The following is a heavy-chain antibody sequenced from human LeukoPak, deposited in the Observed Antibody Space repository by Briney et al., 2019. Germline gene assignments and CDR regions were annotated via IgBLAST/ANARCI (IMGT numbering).Heavy chain of an antibody. V-gene: IGHV3-33*03. CDR2: IWYDGSNK. Sequence: TGGSLRLSCAASGFTFSSYGMHWVRQAPGKGLEWVAVIWYDGSNKYYADSVKGRFTISRDNAKNTVYLQMNSLRAEDTAVYYCAKGLGEAWGQGTLVTVSS. CDR3: AKGLGEA. J-gene: IGHJ4*02. CDR1: GFTFSSYG. D-gene: IGHD3-10*01.